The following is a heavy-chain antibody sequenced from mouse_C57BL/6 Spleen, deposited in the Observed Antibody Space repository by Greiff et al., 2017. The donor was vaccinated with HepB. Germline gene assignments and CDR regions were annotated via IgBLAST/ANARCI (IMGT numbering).Heavy chain of an antibody. CDR1: GYTFTDYN. J-gene: IGHJ2*01. CDR3: ARSGDCYYVPYFGC. D-gene: IGHD2-3*01. V-gene: IGHV1-22*01. CDR2: INPNNGGT. Sequence: VQLQQSGPELVKPGASVKMSCKASGYTFTDYNMHWVKQSHGKSLGWIGYINPNNGGTSYNQKFKSSSTAYMVLRSLTSEDSAVYYCARSGDCYYVPYFGCWGQGTTLTVSS.